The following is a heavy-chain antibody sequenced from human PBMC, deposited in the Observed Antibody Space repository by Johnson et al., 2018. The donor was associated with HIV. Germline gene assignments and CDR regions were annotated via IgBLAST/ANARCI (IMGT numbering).Heavy chain of an antibody. D-gene: IGHD1-1*01. CDR1: GFTFDDYG. V-gene: IGHV3-20*04. CDR3: ATVWRNEGRHAFDV. Sequence: MQLVESGGGVVRPGGSLRLSCAASGFTFDDYGMSWVRQAPGKGLEWVSGINWNGGRTGYADSVKGRFTISRDNAKNSLYLQMNSLRAEDTAVYYCATVWRNEGRHAFDVWGQGTMVTVSS. J-gene: IGHJ3*01. CDR2: INWNGGRT.